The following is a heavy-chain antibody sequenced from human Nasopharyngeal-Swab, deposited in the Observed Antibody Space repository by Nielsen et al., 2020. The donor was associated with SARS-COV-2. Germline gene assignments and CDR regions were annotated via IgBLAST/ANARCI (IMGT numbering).Heavy chain of an antibody. Sequence: GGSLRLSCAASGFVFSTYSMHWVRLAPGKGLEWVALISVDGRNSNYADSVKGRFIISRDNSEKTVDLQMNSLRGEDTAVYYCARARGYLTHDYMDVWGSGTTVTVSS. CDR1: GFVFSTYS. J-gene: IGHJ6*03. V-gene: IGHV3-30*04. CDR2: ISVDGRNS. D-gene: IGHD3-10*01. CDR3: ARARGYLTHDYMDV.